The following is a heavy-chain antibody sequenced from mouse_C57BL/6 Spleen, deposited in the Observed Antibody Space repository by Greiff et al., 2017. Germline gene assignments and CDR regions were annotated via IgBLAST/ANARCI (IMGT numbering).Heavy chain of an antibody. CDR3: ARGNYYYGSSYHYYAMDY. J-gene: IGHJ4*01. D-gene: IGHD1-1*01. CDR2: IYPGDGDT. CDR1: GYAFSSSW. V-gene: IGHV1-82*01. Sequence: QVQLQQSGPELVKPGASVKISCKASGYAFSSSWMNWVKQRPGKGLEWIGRIYPGDGDTNYNGKFKGKATLTADKSSSTAYMQLSSLTSEDSAVYFCARGNYYYGSSYHYYAMDYWGQGTSVTVSS.